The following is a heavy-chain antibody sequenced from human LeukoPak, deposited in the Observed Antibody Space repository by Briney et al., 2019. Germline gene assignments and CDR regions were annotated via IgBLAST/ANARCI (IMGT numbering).Heavy chain of an antibody. J-gene: IGHJ6*02. Sequence: GESLKISCQGSGYRFTSYWIGWVRQMPGKGLEWMGIIYPGDSDTRYSPSFQGQVTISADKSISTAYLQRSSLKASDTAMYYCARHSHCTSVCYGDAYYYYGMDVWGQGTTVTVSS. V-gene: IGHV5-51*01. CDR1: GYRFTSYW. CDR2: IYPGDSDT. D-gene: IGHD2-8*01. CDR3: ARHSHCTSVCYGDAYYYYGMDV.